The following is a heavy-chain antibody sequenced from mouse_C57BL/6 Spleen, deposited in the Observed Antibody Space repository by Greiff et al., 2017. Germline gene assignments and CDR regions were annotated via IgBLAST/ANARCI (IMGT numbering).Heavy chain of an antibody. J-gene: IGHJ2*01. CDR1: GYTFTSYW. Sequence: VQLQQPGAELVMPGASVKLSCKASGYTFTSYWMHWVKQRPGQGLEWIGEIDPSDSYTNYNQKFKGKSTLTVDKSSSTAYMQLSSLTSEDSAVYYCARSPYYYGSSRSYFDYWGQGTTLTVSS. CDR2: IDPSDSYT. V-gene: IGHV1-69*01. D-gene: IGHD1-1*01. CDR3: ARSPYYYGSSRSYFDY.